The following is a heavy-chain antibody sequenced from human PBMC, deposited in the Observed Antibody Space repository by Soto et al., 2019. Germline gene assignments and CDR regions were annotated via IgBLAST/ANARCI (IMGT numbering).Heavy chain of an antibody. CDR1: GFTFSSYA. CDR3: VKDPPLRGRELVGAVYFDY. J-gene: IGHJ4*02. D-gene: IGHD1-26*01. CDR2: ISSNGGST. V-gene: IGHV3-64D*08. Sequence: GGSLRLSCSASGFTFSSYAMHWVRQAPGKGLEYVSVISSNGGSTYYADSVKGRFTISRDNSKNTLYLQMSSLRAEDTAVYYCVKDPPLRGRELVGAVYFDYWGQGTLVTVSS.